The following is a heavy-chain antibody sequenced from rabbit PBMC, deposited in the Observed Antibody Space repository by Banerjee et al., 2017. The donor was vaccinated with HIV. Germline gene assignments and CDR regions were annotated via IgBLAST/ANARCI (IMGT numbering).Heavy chain of an antibody. V-gene: IGHV1S45*01. Sequence: QEQLEETGGGLVQPGGSLTLSCKASGFDLTTYYMNWVRQAPGKGLEWIGCIYASGGGRTYHASWAKGRFTISKTSSTTVTLQMTSLTAADTATYFCARDLAGVIGWNFNLWGPGTLVTVS. CDR1: GFDLTTYYM. CDR3: ARDLAGVIGWNFNL. CDR2: IYASGGGRT. D-gene: IGHD4-1*01. J-gene: IGHJ4*01.